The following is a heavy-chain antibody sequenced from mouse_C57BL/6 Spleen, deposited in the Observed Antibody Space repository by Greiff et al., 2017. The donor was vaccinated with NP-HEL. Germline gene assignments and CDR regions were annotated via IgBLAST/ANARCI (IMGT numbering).Heavy chain of an antibody. CDR3: TRDGIYYGNFDY. Sequence: SGAELVRPGASVTLSCKASGYTFTDYEMHWVKQTPVHGLEWIGAIDPETGGTAYNQKFKGKAILTADKSSSTAYMEPRSLTSEDSAVYYCTRDGIYYGNFDYWGQGTTLTVSS. V-gene: IGHV1-15*01. D-gene: IGHD2-1*01. CDR2: IDPETGGT. J-gene: IGHJ2*01. CDR1: GYTFTDYE.